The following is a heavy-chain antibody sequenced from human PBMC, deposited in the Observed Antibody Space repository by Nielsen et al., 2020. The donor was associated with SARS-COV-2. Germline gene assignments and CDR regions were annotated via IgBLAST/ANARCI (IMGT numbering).Heavy chain of an antibody. J-gene: IGHJ3*02. D-gene: IGHD3-10*01. CDR3: AKLGLDYYGSGSYYEGEAFDI. Sequence: SLKISCAASGFTFDDYAMHWVRQAPGKGLEWVSGISWNSGSIGYADSVKGRFTISRDNAKNSLYLQMNSLRAEDTALYYCAKLGLDYYGSGSYYEGEAFDIWGQGTMVTVSS. V-gene: IGHV3-9*01. CDR2: ISWNSGSI. CDR1: GFTFDDYA.